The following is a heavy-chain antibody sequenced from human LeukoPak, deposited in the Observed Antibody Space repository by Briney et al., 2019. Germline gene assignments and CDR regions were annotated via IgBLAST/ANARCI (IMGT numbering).Heavy chain of an antibody. CDR1: GYTFTSYY. CDR2: INPSGGST. CDR3: AKGGLYSSASWFDP. J-gene: IGHJ5*02. V-gene: IGHV1-46*01. Sequence: GASVKVSCKASGYTFTSYYIHWVRQAPGQGLEWMGIINPSGGSTNYAQKFQGRVTMTRDTSTNTVYMELSSLRSEDTAVYYCAKGGLYSSASWFDPWGQGTLVTVSS. D-gene: IGHD6-6*01.